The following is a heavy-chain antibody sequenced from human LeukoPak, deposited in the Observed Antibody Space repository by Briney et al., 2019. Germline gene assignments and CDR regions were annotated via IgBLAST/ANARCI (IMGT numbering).Heavy chain of an antibody. CDR2: ISYDGSNK. Sequence: GGSLRLSCAASGFTFSSYAMHWVRPAPGKGLEWVAVISYDGSNKYYADSVKGRFTISRDNSKNTLYLQMNSLRAEDTAVYYCARPSGSPYDILTGYYLGYWGQGTLVTVPS. CDR1: GFTFSSYA. D-gene: IGHD3-9*01. CDR3: ARPSGSPYDILTGYYLGY. J-gene: IGHJ4*02. V-gene: IGHV3-30*04.